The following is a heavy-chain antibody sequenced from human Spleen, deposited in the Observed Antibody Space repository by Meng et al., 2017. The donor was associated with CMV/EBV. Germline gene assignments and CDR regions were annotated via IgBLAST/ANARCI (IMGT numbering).Heavy chain of an antibody. V-gene: IGHV5-51*01. D-gene: IGHD3-3*01. CDR3: ARTNTIFGVVTDVFDI. CDR1: GYSFTSYW. J-gene: IGHJ3*02. Sequence: GGSLRLSCKGSGYSFTSYWIGWVRQMPGKGLEWMGIIYPGDSDTRYSPSFQGQVTISADKSISTAYLQWSSLKASDTAMYYCARTNTIFGVVTDVFDIWGQGTMVTVSS. CDR2: IYPGDSDT.